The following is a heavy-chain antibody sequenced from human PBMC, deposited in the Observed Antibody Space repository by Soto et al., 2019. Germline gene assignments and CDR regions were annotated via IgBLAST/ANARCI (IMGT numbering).Heavy chain of an antibody. D-gene: IGHD5-12*01. CDR2: IYPGDSDT. CDR1: GYSFTSYW. J-gene: IGHJ6*02. CDR3: ASSSGYDPYYYYYGMDV. Sequence: GESLKISCKGSGYSFTSYWIGWVRQLPGKGLEWMGIIYPGDSDTRYSPSFQGQVTISADKSISTAYLQWSSLKASDTAMYYCASSSGYDPYYYYYGMDVWGQGTTVTVSS. V-gene: IGHV5-51*01.